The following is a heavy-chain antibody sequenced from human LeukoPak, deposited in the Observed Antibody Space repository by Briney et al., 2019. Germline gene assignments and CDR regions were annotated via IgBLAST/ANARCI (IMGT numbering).Heavy chain of an antibody. CDR1: GFSFNDAW. CDR3: ARGRDY. J-gene: IGHJ4*02. CDR2: INHSGST. Sequence: GSLRLSCAASGFSFNDAWMSWVRQAPGKGLEWIGEINHSGSTNFNPSLKSRVTISVDTSKNQFSLKLSSVTAADTAVYYCARGRDYWGQGTLVTVSS. V-gene: IGHV4-34*01.